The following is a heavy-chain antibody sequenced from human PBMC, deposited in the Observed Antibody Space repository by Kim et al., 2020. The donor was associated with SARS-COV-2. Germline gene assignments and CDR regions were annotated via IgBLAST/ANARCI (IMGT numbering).Heavy chain of an antibody. V-gene: IGHV3-21*01. D-gene: IGHD3-22*01. J-gene: IGHJ6*02. Sequence: GGSLRRSCAASGFTFSSYSMNWVRQAPGKGLEWVSSISSSSSYIYYADSVKGRFTISRDNAKNSLYLQMNSLRAEDTAVYYCASFYDSSGYYYGGYYYYYGMDVWGQGTTVTVTS. CDR3: ASFYDSSGYYYGGYYYYYGMDV. CDR2: ISSSSSYI. CDR1: GFTFSSYS.